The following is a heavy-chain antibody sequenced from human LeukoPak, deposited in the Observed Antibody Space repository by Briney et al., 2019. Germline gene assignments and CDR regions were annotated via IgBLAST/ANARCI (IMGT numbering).Heavy chain of an antibody. CDR3: ARADIVVVPAATTHYYYYYYMGV. Sequence: ASVKVSCKASGYTFTSYDINWVRQATGQGLEWMGWMNPNSGNTGYAQKFQGRVTMTRNTSISTAYMELSSLRSEDTAVYYCARADIVVVPAATTHYYYYYYMGVWGKGTTVTVSS. CDR1: GYTFTSYD. CDR2: MNPNSGNT. V-gene: IGHV1-8*01. D-gene: IGHD2-2*01. J-gene: IGHJ6*03.